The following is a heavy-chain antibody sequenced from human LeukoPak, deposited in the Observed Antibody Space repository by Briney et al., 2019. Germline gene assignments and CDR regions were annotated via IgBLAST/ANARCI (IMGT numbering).Heavy chain of an antibody. D-gene: IGHD3-22*01. Sequence: GGSLRLSCAASGLTFSSYAMSWVRQAPGKGLEWVSAISGSGGSTYYADSVKGRFTISRDNSKNTLSLQMNSLRAEDTAVYYCAKGYDSSAYYYRTFDYWGQGTLVTVSS. CDR1: GLTFSSYA. J-gene: IGHJ4*02. CDR3: AKGYDSSAYYYRTFDY. V-gene: IGHV3-23*01. CDR2: ISGSGGST.